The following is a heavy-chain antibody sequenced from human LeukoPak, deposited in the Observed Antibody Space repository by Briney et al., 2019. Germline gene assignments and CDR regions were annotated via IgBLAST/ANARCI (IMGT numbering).Heavy chain of an antibody. Sequence: GGSLILFCGASVFTFSSWAMTGARQAPGKGLECVSDNSGRGDVSFCADSVEGLFTISRENPKHTLYLQMHSVRGEDTAVLYCAKGATGGFFPDDWGQGTLVTVSS. V-gene: IGHV3-23*01. CDR3: AKGATGGFFPDD. J-gene: IGHJ4*02. D-gene: IGHD1-14*01. CDR1: VFTFSSWA. CDR2: NSGRGDVS.